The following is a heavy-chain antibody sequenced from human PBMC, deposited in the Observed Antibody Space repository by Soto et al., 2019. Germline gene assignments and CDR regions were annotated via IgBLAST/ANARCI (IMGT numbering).Heavy chain of an antibody. Sequence: NPSETLSLTCTVSGGSISSGGYYWSWIRQHPGKGLEWIGYIYYSGSTYYNPSLKSRVTISVDTSKNQFSLKLSSVTAADTAAYYCARAPLRQLVRGSPFDYWGQGTLVTVSS. J-gene: IGHJ4*02. CDR2: IYYSGST. D-gene: IGHD6-6*01. CDR1: GGSISSGGYY. V-gene: IGHV4-31*03. CDR3: ARAPLRQLVRGSPFDY.